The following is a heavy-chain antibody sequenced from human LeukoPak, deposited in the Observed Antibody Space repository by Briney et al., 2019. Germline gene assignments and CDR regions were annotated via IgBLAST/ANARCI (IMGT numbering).Heavy chain of an antibody. CDR1: GGSISSYY. CDR3: ARECYYDSSGYQLNNWFDP. Sequence: SETLSLTCTVSGGSISSYYWSWIRQPPGKGLEWIGYIYYSGSTNYNPSPKSRVTISVDTSKNQFSLKLSSVTAADTAVYYCARECYYDSSGYQLNNWFDPWGQGTLVTVSS. V-gene: IGHV4-59*01. D-gene: IGHD3-22*01. J-gene: IGHJ5*02. CDR2: IYYSGST.